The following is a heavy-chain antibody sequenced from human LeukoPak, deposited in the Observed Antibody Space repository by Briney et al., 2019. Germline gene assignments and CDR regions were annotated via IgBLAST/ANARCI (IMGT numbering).Heavy chain of an antibody. D-gene: IGHD5-12*01. CDR1: GYTFTGYY. J-gene: IGHJ4*02. CDR3: ARERHYSGYEKWFGY. V-gene: IGHV1-2*06. CDR2: INPNSGGT. Sequence: ASVKVSCKASGYTFTGYYMHWVRQAPGQGLEWMGRINPNSGGTNYAQKFQGRVTMTRDTSISTAYMELSRLRSDDTAVYYCARERHYSGYEKWFGYWGQGTLVTVSS.